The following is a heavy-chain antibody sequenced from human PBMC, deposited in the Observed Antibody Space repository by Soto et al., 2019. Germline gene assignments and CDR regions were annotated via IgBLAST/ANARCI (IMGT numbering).Heavy chain of an antibody. D-gene: IGHD2-2*01. CDR3: ARGLVVPAAMLDY. J-gene: IGHJ4*02. Sequence: GGSLRLSCAASGFTFSSYAMHWVRQAPGKGLEWVAVISYDGSNKHYADSVKGRFTISRDNSKNTLYLQMNSLRAEDTAVYYCARGLVVPAAMLDYWGQGTLVTVSS. V-gene: IGHV3-30-3*01. CDR2: ISYDGSNK. CDR1: GFTFSSYA.